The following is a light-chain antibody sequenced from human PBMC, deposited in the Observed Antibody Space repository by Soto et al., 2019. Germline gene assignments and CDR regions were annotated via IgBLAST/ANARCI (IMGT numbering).Light chain of an antibody. CDR2: DVS. J-gene: IGLJ1*01. Sequence: SALTQPASVSGSPGQSITIPCTGTSSDVGSYNYVSWYQQHPGKAPKLMIYDVSNRPSGVSDRFSGSKSGNTASLTISGLQAEDEADYYCSSYASSSTNYVFGTGTKVTVL. V-gene: IGLV2-14*01. CDR1: SSDVGSYNY. CDR3: SSYASSSTNYV.